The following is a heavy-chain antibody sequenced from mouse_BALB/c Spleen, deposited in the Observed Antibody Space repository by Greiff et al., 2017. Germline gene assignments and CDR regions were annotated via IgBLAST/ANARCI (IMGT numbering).Heavy chain of an antibody. D-gene: IGHD2-1*01. CDR2: INPSNGGT. CDR3: TRSLLY. V-gene: IGHV1S81*02. CDR1: GYTFTSYY. J-gene: IGHJ3*01. Sequence: QVQLQQSGADLVKPGASVKLSCKASGYTFTSYYMYWVKQRPGQGLEWIGEINPSNGGTNFNEKFKSKATLTVDKSSSTAYMQLSSLTSEDSAVYYCTRSLLYWGQGTLVTVSA.